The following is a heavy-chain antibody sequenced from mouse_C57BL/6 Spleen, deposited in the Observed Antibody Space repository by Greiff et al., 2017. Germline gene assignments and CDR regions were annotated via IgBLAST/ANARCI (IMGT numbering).Heavy chain of an antibody. Sequence: EVMLVESGAELVKPGASVKLSCTASGFNIKDYYMHWVKQRTEQGLEWIGRIDPEDGETKYAPKFQGKATITADTSSNTAYLQLSSLTSEDTAVYYCARGWLLQTGTLAMDYWGQGTSVTVSS. J-gene: IGHJ4*01. V-gene: IGHV14-2*01. CDR3: ARGWLLQTGTLAMDY. CDR2: IDPEDGET. D-gene: IGHD2-3*01. CDR1: GFNIKDYY.